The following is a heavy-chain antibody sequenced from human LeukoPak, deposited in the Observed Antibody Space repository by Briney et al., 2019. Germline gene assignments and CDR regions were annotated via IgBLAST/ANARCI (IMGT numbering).Heavy chain of an antibody. V-gene: IGHV4-59*12. CDR1: GGSISSYY. CDR2: IYHSGST. J-gene: IGHJ4*02. CDR3: ARKRAYYFDY. Sequence: PSETLSLTCTVSGGSISSYYWSWIRQPPGKGLEWIGEIYHSGSTNYNPSLKSRVTISVDKSKNQFSLKLSSVTAADTAVYYCARKRAYYFDYWGQGTLVTVSS.